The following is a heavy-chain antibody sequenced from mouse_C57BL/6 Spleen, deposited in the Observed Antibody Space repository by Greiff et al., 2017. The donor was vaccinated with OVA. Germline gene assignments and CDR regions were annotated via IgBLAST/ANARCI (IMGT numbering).Heavy chain of an antibody. CDR2: IRSKSNNYAT. J-gene: IGHJ2*01. V-gene: IGHV10-1*01. Sequence: EVQLVESGGGLVQPKGSLKLSCAASGFSFNTYAMNWVRQAPGKGLEWVARIRSKSNNYATYYADSVKDRFTISRDDSESMLYLQMNNVKTEDTAMYYCVRQGAWDLYFDYWGQGTTLTVSS. D-gene: IGHD4-1*01. CDR1: GFSFNTYA. CDR3: VRQGAWDLYFDY.